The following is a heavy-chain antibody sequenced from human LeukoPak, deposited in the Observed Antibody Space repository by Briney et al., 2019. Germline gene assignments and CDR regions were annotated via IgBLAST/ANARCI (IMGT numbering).Heavy chain of an antibody. Sequence: GGSLRLSCAASGFTFSSYAMSWVRQAPGKGLEWVSAISSSGGSTYYADSVKGRFTISRDNSKNTLYLQMNSLRAEDTAVYYCAKVWDTYYYDSSGSFDYWGQGTLVIVSS. CDR1: GFTFSSYA. CDR3: AKVWDTYYYDSSGSFDY. D-gene: IGHD3-22*01. CDR2: ISSSGGST. J-gene: IGHJ4*02. V-gene: IGHV3-23*01.